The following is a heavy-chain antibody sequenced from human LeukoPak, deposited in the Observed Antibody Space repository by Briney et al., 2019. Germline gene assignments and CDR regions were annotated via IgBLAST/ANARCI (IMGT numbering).Heavy chain of an antibody. CDR1: GFTFSNYA. CDR2: LSGSGGAT. CDR3: AKKRVITTPDAIDWYFDL. J-gene: IGHJ2*01. V-gene: IGHV3-23*01. Sequence: PGGSLRLSCVASGFTFSNYAMAWVRQAPGKGLEWVSILSGSGGATYYADSVKGRFTISRDNSENTLFLQMNNLGAEDTALYYCAKKRVITTPDAIDWYFDLWGRGTLVTVSS. D-gene: IGHD1-1*01.